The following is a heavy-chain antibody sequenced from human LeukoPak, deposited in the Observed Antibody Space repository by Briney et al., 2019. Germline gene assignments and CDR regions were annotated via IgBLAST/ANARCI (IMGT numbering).Heavy chain of an antibody. Sequence: KVSCKASGYTFTSYAMHWVRQMPGKGLEWMGIIYPGDSDTRYSPSFQGQVTISADKSISTAYLQWSSLKASDTAMYYCARQGSSSFYYYYGMDVWGQGTTVTVSS. D-gene: IGHD6-6*01. CDR1: GYTFTSYA. V-gene: IGHV5-51*01. CDR3: ARQGSSSFYYYYGMDV. CDR2: IYPGDSDT. J-gene: IGHJ6*02.